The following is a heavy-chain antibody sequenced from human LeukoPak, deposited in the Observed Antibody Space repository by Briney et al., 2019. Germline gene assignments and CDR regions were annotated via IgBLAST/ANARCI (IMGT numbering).Heavy chain of an antibody. Sequence: SSETLSLTCTVSGYSISSGYYWCWIRQPPGKGLEWIGIIYHSGSTYYTPSLKSRVTISVDTSKNQFSLKLSSVTVADTAVYYCAREIVSYDILSGYYRGYYYYYMGVWGKGTTVTISS. CDR2: IYHSGST. D-gene: IGHD3-9*01. V-gene: IGHV4-38-2*02. CDR1: GYSISSGYY. J-gene: IGHJ6*03. CDR3: AREIVSYDILSGYYRGYYYYYMGV.